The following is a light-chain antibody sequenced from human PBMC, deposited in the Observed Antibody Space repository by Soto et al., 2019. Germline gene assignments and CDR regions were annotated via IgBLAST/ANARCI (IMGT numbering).Light chain of an antibody. CDR3: ISYASRDTLLWV. CDR2: EVN. V-gene: IGLV2-14*01. Sequence: QSALTQPASVSGSPGQSVTSSCTGTSSDVGDYVYVSWYQQYPGKAPKLLIYEVNNRPSGISNRFSGSKSGNTASLTISGLQAEDEADYYCISYASRDTLLWVFGGGTKLTVL. J-gene: IGLJ3*02. CDR1: SSDVGDYVY.